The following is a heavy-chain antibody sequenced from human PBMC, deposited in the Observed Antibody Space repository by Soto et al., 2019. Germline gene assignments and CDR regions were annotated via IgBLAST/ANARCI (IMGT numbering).Heavy chain of an antibody. CDR3: ARRPVYYYGMDV. CDR1: GGTFSSYA. CDR2: IIPIFGTA. J-gene: IGHJ6*02. V-gene: IGHV1-69*01. Sequence: QVQLVQSGAEVKTPGYSVKVSCKASGGTFSSYAISWVRQAPGQGLEWMGGIIPIFGTANYAQKFQGRVTITADESTSTAYMELSSLRSEDTAVYYCARRPVYYYGMDVWGQGTTVTVSS.